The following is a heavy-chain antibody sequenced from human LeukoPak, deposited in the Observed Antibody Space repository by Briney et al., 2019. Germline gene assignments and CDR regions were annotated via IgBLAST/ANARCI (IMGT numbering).Heavy chain of an antibody. CDR1: GYTFTGYY. J-gene: IGHJ4*02. V-gene: IGHV1-2*02. CDR2: INPNSGGT. CDR3: ARDSSLGYYGSGVMNY. D-gene: IGHD3-10*01. Sequence: GASVKVSCKASGYTFTGYYMHWVRQAPGQGLECMGWINPNSGGTNYAQKFQGRVTMTRDTSISRAYMELSRLRSDDTAVYYCARDSSLGYYGSGVMNYWGQGTLVTVSS.